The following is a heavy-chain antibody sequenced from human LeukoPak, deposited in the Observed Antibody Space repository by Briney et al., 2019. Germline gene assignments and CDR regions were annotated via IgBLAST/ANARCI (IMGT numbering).Heavy chain of an antibody. J-gene: IGHJ6*03. D-gene: IGHD3-3*01. Sequence: SETLSLTCSVSNDSISSSSSYWGWIRQPPGKGLEWIGAIYYSGSTYYNPSLQSRVTISVDTSKNHFSLKLSSVTAADTAVYYCARDTPYYDFWSGQYYYYMDVWGKGTTVTVSS. CDR2: IYYSGST. CDR1: NDSISSSSSY. V-gene: IGHV4-39*02. CDR3: ARDTPYYDFWSGQYYYYMDV.